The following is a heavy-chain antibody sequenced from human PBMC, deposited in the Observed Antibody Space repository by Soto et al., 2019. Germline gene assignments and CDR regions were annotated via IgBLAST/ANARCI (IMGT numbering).Heavy chain of an antibody. Sequence: GASVKVSCKASGYTFTSYGISWVRQAPGQGLEWMGWISAYNGNTNYAQKLQGRVTMTTDTSTSTAYMELRSLRSDDTAVYYCARVQQPMGQELYGMDVWGQGTTVTVSS. CDR1: GYTFTSYG. CDR2: ISAYNGNT. V-gene: IGHV1-18*01. D-gene: IGHD6-13*01. J-gene: IGHJ6*02. CDR3: ARVQQPMGQELYGMDV.